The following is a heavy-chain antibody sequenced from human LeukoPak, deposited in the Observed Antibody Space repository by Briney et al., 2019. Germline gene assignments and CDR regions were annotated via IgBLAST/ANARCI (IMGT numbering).Heavy chain of an antibody. J-gene: IGHJ3*02. D-gene: IGHD3-10*01. Sequence: PGGSLRLSCAASGFTISSYAMSWGCQGPGQGLGRDSAISGSGGSTYYADSVQGRFTISRDNSKNTLYLQMNCLRAEDTAVYYCAKHLWFGELLLDDAFDIWGQGTMVTVSS. CDR2: ISGSGGST. CDR1: GFTISSYA. V-gene: IGHV3-23*01. CDR3: AKHLWFGELLLDDAFDI.